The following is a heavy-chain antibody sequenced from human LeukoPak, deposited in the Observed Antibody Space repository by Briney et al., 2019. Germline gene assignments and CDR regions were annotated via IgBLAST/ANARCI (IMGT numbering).Heavy chain of an antibody. J-gene: IGHJ4*02. CDR3: ARDVVAAPGTWDY. CDR2: INPSGGST. Sequence: ASVTVSCKASGYTFTSYYMHWVRQAPGQGLEWMGIINPSGGSTSYAQRFQGRVTMTRDMSTSTVYMELSSLRSEDTAVYYCARDVVAAPGTWDYWGQGTLVTVSS. V-gene: IGHV1-46*01. CDR1: GYTFTSYY. D-gene: IGHD6-13*01.